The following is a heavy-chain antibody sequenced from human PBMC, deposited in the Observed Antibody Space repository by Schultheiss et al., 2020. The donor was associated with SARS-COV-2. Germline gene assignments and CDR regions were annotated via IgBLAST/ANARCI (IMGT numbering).Heavy chain of an antibody. CDR1: GFTFSSYA. Sequence: GGSLRLSCAASGFTFSSYAMHWVRQAPGKGLEWVAVISYDGSNKYYADSVKGRFTISRDNSKNTLYLQMNSLRAEDTAVYYCARGRPGNSRKMGSFDYWGQGTLVTVSS. CDR2: ISYDGSNK. D-gene: IGHD1/OR15-1a*01. J-gene: IGHJ4*02. V-gene: IGHV3-30-3*01. CDR3: ARGRPGNSRKMGSFDY.